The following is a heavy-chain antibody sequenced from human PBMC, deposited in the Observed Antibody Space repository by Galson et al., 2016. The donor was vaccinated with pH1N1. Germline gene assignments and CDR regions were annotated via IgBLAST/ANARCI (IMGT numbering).Heavy chain of an antibody. CDR3: AKDIGYCRSTSCQYYYYYGMDV. CDR2: ISGSGGST. CDR1: GFTFSSYA. Sequence: SLRLSCAASGFTFSSYAMSWVRQAPGKGLEWVSAISGSGGSTYYADSVKGRFTISRDNSKNTLYLQMNSLRAEDTAVYYCAKDIGYCRSTSCQYYYYYGMDVWGQGTTVTVSS. V-gene: IGHV3-23*01. D-gene: IGHD2-2*01. J-gene: IGHJ6*02.